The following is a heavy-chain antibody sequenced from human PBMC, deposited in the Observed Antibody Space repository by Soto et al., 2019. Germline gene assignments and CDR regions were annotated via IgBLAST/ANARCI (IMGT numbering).Heavy chain of an antibody. J-gene: IGHJ3*02. D-gene: IGHD1-26*01. CDR3: ARDGYSGRSDGFDI. CDR2: VSYDGNSE. Sequence: QLQLVESGGGVVQPGGSLRLSCEASGFPFGAYSMHWVRQPPGKGLEWVAVVSYDGNSERYSDPVRGRFTVSRDNSKNTLSLQMNNLKSEDTVLYYCARDGYSGRSDGFDIWGQGTMVTVSS. CDR1: GFPFGAYS. V-gene: IGHV3-30*03.